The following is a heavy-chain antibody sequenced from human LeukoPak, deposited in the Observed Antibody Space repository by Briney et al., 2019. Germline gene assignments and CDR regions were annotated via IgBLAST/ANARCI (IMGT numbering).Heavy chain of an antibody. Sequence: KPSETLSLTCTVSGGSISSYYWSWIRQPPGKGLEWIGYIYYSGSTNYNPSLKSRVTISVDTSKNQFSLKLSSVTAADTAVYYCARATYCSGGSCYPLNWFDPWGQGTLVTVSS. D-gene: IGHD2-15*01. CDR3: ARATYCSGGSCYPLNWFDP. J-gene: IGHJ5*02. V-gene: IGHV4-59*01. CDR1: GGSISSYY. CDR2: IYYSGST.